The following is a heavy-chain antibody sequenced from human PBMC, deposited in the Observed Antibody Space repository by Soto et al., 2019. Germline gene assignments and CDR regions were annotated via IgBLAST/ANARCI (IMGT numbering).Heavy chain of an antibody. CDR1: GGSISSYY. Sequence: QVQLQESGPGLVKPSETLSLTCTVSGGSISSYYWSWIRQPAGKGLEWIGRIYTSGSTNYNPSLKSRVTMSVATSKNQFSLTLSSVTAADTAVYYCARDRYYYESSGYLANYYFDYWGQGTLVTVSS. V-gene: IGHV4-4*07. J-gene: IGHJ4*02. D-gene: IGHD3-22*01. CDR3: ARDRYYYESSGYLANYYFDY. CDR2: IYTSGST.